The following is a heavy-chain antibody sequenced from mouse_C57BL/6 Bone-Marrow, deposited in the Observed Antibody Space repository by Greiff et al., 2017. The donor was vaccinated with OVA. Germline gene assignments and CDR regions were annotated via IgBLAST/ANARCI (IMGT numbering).Heavy chain of an antibody. CDR3: ARRSYYYGSSFDY. D-gene: IGHD1-1*01. J-gene: IGHJ2*01. CDR2: ISGGGGNT. V-gene: IGHV5-9*01. Sequence: KRGECVATISGGGGNTYYPDSVKGRFTLSRDNAKNTLYLQMSSLRSEDTALYYCARRSYYYGSSFDYWGQGTTLTVSS.